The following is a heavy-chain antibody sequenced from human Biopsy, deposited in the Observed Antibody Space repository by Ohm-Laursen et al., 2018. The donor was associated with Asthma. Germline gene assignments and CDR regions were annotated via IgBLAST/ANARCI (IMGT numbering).Heavy chain of an antibody. D-gene: IGHD3-10*01. V-gene: IGHV1-69*01. CDR3: ASETGHSYGSGSEYYFDY. Sequence: SSVKVSCKPSGGTFNNYAINWVRQAPGQGLEWMGGISPIFGSTAYAQKFKGRVTITADESSSTAYMELSSLRSEDTAVYYCASETGHSYGSGSEYYFDYWGLGTLVTVSS. J-gene: IGHJ4*02. CDR2: ISPIFGST. CDR1: GGTFNNYA.